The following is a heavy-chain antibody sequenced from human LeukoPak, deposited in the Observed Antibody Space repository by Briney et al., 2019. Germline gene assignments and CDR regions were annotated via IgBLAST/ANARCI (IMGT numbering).Heavy chain of an antibody. Sequence: GASVKVSCKASGYTFTSYGISWVRQAPGQGLEWMGWISAYSGNTNYAQKLQGRVTMTTDTSTSTAYMELRSLRSDDTAVYYCARDGRYYYDSSGYYLFDYWGQGTLVTVSS. V-gene: IGHV1-18*01. CDR1: GYTFTSYG. CDR3: ARDGRYYYDSSGYYLFDY. CDR2: ISAYSGNT. J-gene: IGHJ4*02. D-gene: IGHD3-22*01.